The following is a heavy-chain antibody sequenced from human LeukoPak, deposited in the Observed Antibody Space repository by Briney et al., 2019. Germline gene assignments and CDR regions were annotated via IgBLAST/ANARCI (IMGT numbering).Heavy chain of an antibody. CDR3: ARERWTYDSSGYYEY. D-gene: IGHD3-22*01. CDR2: INPNSGGT. V-gene: IGHV1-2*02. Sequence: ASVKVSCKASGYTFTGYYMHWVRQAPGQGLEWMGWINPNSGGTNYAQKFQGRVTMTRDTSTSTVYMELSSLRSEDTAVYYCARERWTYDSSGYYEYWGQGTLVTVSS. CDR1: GYTFTGYY. J-gene: IGHJ4*02.